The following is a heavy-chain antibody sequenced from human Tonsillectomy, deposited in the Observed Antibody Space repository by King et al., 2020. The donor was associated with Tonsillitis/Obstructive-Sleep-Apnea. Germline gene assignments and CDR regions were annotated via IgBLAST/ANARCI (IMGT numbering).Heavy chain of an antibody. CDR2: INHSGST. D-gene: IGHD6-25*01. V-gene: IGHV4-34*01. CDR1: GGSFSGYY. CDR3: ARVRTGSPY. Sequence: VQLQQWGAGLLKPSETLSLTCAVYGGSFSGYYWSWIRQPPGKGLEWIGEINHSGSTNYNPSLKSRVTISVDTSKNQISLKLSSVTAADTAVYYCARVRTGSPYWGQGTLVTVSS. J-gene: IGHJ4*02.